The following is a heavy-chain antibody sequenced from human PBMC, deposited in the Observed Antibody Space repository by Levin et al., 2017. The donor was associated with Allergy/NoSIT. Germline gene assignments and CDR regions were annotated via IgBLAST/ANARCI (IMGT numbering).Heavy chain of an antibody. CDR3: ARDATLLATSEDYLDY. CDR2: IYPGDSDA. V-gene: IGHV5-51*01. CDR1: GYTFPIHW. D-gene: IGHD5-12*01. J-gene: IGHJ4*02. Sequence: GGSLRLSCKASGYTFPIHWIGWVRQMPGKGLEWMGVIYPGDSDARYSPSFQGQVTFSVDKSISTTHLQWSSLKASDTAMYYCARDATLLATSEDYLDYWGQGTRVSVSS.